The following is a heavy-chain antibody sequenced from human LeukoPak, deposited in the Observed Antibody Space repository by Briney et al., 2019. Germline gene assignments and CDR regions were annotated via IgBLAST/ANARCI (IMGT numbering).Heavy chain of an antibody. CDR1: GYTFTSYD. J-gene: IGHJ4*02. CDR2: MNPNSGNT. Sequence: ASVKVSCKASGYTFTSYDINWVRQATGQGLEWMGWMNPNSGNTGYAQKFQGRVTMTRNTSISTAYMELSSLRSEDTALYYCATHYGSGSYNAFDIWGQGTLVTVSS. D-gene: IGHD3-10*01. V-gene: IGHV1-8*01. CDR3: ATHYGSGSYNAFDI.